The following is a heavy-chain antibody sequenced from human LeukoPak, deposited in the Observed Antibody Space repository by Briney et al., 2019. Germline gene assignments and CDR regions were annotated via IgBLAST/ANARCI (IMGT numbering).Heavy chain of an antibody. D-gene: IGHD6-13*01. CDR2: IKEDGSRT. Sequence: GGSLRLSCVASGFTFSSYWMTWVRQAPGRGLERVANIKEDGSRTYYMDSVKGRFTISRDNAKSSLYLQMNSLRAEDTAVYYCAREIAGELNAFDIWGQGTMVTVSS. CDR3: AREIAGELNAFDI. J-gene: IGHJ3*02. CDR1: GFTFSSYW. V-gene: IGHV3-7*01.